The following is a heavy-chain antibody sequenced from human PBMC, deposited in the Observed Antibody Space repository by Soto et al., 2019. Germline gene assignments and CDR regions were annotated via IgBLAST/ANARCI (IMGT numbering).Heavy chain of an antibody. V-gene: IGHV3-33*01. CDR2: IWYDGSNK. CDR1: GFTFSSYG. CDR3: ARDGRKQQLTYYFDY. D-gene: IGHD6-13*01. J-gene: IGHJ4*02. Sequence: QVQLVESGGGVVQPGRSLRLSCAASGFTFSSYGMHWVRQAPGKGLEWVAVIWYDGSNKYYADSVKGRFTISRDNSKNTLYLQMNSLRAEDTAVYYGARDGRKQQLTYYFDYWGQGTLVTVSS.